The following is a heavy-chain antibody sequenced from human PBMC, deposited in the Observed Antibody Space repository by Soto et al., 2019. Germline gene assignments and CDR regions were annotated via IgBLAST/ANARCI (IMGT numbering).Heavy chain of an antibody. Sequence: GASVXXXXXXXGXXXTXXDXXXXRQXXXXXLXXLGWMNPNTGNTGYAQKFQGRVTMTRNTSISTAYMELSSLRSEDTAVYYCAAMHYYDSSGLQPRVWYFDLWGRGTLVTVSS. CDR2: MNPNTGNT. CDR1: GXXXTXXD. V-gene: IGHV1-8*01. J-gene: IGHJ2*01. CDR3: AAMHYYDSSGLQPRVWYFDL. D-gene: IGHD3-22*01.